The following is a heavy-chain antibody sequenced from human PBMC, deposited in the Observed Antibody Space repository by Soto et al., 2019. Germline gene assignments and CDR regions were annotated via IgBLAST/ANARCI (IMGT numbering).Heavy chain of an antibody. CDR2: IYYSGNT. J-gene: IGHJ4*02. CDR1: SASLSSSTYY. Sequence: QLQLQESGPGLMKPSETLSLSYSVSSASLSSSTYYWSWIRQPPGRGPEWIGSIYYSGNTYYKPSLKSRVSISIDTSRNQFSLKLTSVTAADTGVYYCASSSPFHYWGPGILVTVSP. D-gene: IGHD6-6*01. CDR3: ASSSPFHY. V-gene: IGHV4-39*01.